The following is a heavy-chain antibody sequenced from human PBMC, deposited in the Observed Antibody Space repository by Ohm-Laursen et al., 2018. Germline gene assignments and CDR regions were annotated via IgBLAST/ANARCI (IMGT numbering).Heavy chain of an antibody. J-gene: IGHJ5*02. CDR2: ISGNSGST. CDR3: AKDLLVVPAEGDSFDP. CDR1: GFTFKTYA. V-gene: IGHV3-23*01. D-gene: IGHD2-2*01. Sequence: SLRLSCAASGFTFKTYAMTWVRQAPGKGLEWVSSISGNSGSTYYADSVKGRFIISRDNSKNTLYLQMNSLRAEDTAKYYCAKDLLVVPAEGDSFDPGGQGPLVTVSS.